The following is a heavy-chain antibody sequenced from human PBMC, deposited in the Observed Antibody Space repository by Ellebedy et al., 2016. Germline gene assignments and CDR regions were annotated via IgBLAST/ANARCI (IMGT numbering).Heavy chain of an antibody. CDR2: MSYRGRT. Sequence: SETLSLXXTVSGGSISSYYCSWVRQAPGKGLEWIGYMSYRGRTNYNPSLKSRVSMSVDTSKNQFSLNLGSVTAADTTVYYCARHPDCGGDCYSLPDYWGQGTLVTVSS. CDR1: GGSISSYY. V-gene: IGHV4-59*08. J-gene: IGHJ4*02. D-gene: IGHD2-21*02. CDR3: ARHPDCGGDCYSLPDY.